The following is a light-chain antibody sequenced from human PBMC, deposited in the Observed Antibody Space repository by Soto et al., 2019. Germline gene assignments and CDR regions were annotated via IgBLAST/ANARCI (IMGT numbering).Light chain of an antibody. J-gene: IGLJ1*01. CDR1: SSNIGINT. Sequence: QSVLTQPPSASDTPGQRVTISCSGSSSNIGINTVDWFQQLPGTAPKLLIYNNNQRPSGVPDRFSGSKSGTSASLAISGLQSEDESDYYCAAWDDSLNSYVIGTGTKVTVL. CDR3: AAWDDSLNSYV. V-gene: IGLV1-44*01. CDR2: NNN.